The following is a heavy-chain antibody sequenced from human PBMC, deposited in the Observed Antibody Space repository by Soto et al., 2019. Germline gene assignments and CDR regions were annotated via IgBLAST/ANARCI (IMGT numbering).Heavy chain of an antibody. V-gene: IGHV1-18*01. J-gene: IGHJ4*02. CDR1: GYTFTSHV. D-gene: IGHD2-8*01. Sequence: ASVKVSCKTSGYTFTSHVISWVRQAPGQGLERMGWISAYNDNTNYGQKFQDRIIMTTDISTSTVYMELRSLRPDDTAVYYCARGGVSFTGPAGYWGQGTLVTVSS. CDR2: ISAYNDNT. CDR3: ARGGVSFTGPAGY.